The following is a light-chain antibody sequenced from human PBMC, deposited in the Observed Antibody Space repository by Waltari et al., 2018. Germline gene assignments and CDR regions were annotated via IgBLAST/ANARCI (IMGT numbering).Light chain of an antibody. Sequence: QSVLTQPPSASGTPGQRVSLSCSGSSSNIGSNSVNWYQQLPGTAPKLLIYRDYQRPSVFPVRFSSSKSGTSASLAISWLQSEDEAYYYCAAWDDSLNAVIFGGGTKLTVL. J-gene: IGLJ2*01. CDR2: RDY. CDR3: AAWDDSLNAVI. CDR1: SSNIGSNS. V-gene: IGLV1-44*01.